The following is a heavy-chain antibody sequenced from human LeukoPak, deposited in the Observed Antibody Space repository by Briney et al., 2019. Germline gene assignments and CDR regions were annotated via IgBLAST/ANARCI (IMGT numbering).Heavy chain of an antibody. D-gene: IGHD6-6*01. V-gene: IGHV4-59*08. J-gene: IGHJ4*02. CDR2: IYYSGST. CDR1: GGSISSYY. CDR3: ARGDSSSKVDY. Sequence: SETLSLTCTVSGGSISSYYWSWIRQPPGKGLEWIGYIYYSGSTNYNPSLKSRVTISVDTSKNQFSLKLSSVTAADTAVYYCARGDSSSKVDYWGQGTLVTVSS.